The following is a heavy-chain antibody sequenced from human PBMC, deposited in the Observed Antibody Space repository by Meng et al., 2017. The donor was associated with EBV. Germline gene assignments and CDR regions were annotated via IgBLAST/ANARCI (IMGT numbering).Heavy chain of an antibody. V-gene: IGHV1-3*01. D-gene: IGHD2-21*01. CDR2: INVGVGYT. Sequence: VLLVTSGPELKNPGASVKVSCKASGYAFTSYILHWVRQAPGQRLEWMGWINVGVGYTKYSQKFQGRVTISSDTSATTGYMELSSLRSEDTAVYYCVRGPPVGVPGPGDYWGQGTLVTVPS. CDR3: VRGPPVGVPGPGDY. J-gene: IGHJ4*02. CDR1: GYAFTSYI.